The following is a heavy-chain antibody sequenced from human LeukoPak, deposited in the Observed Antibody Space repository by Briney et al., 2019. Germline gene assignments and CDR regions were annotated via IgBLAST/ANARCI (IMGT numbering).Heavy chain of an antibody. CDR2: IYWDDDK. CDR1: GFSLSTSGVG. D-gene: IGHD1-26*01. CDR3: ALSLGATTVREFDY. Sequence: SGPTLVKPTQTLTLTCTFSGFSLSTSGVGVGWTRQPPGKALEWLALIYWDDDKRYSPSLKSRLTITKDTSKNQVVLTMTNMDPVDTATHYCALSLGATTVREFDYWGQGTLVTVSS. J-gene: IGHJ4*02. V-gene: IGHV2-5*02.